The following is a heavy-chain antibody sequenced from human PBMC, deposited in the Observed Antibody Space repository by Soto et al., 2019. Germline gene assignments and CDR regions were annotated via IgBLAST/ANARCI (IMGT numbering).Heavy chain of an antibody. CDR3: ARSDTAMVNYYYMDV. D-gene: IGHD5-18*01. J-gene: IGHJ6*03. CDR2: IYPGDSDT. V-gene: IGHV5-51*01. CDR1: GYSFTSYW. Sequence: GESLKISCKGSGYSFTSYWIGWVRQMPGKGLEWMGIIYPGDSDTRYSPSFQGQVTISADKSISTAYLQWSSLKASDTAMYYCARSDTAMVNYYYMDVWGKGTTVTVSS.